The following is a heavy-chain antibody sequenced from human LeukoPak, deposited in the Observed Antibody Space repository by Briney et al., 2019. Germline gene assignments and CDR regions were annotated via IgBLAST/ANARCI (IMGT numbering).Heavy chain of an antibody. D-gene: IGHD3-3*01. Sequence: SETLSLTCAVYGGSFSGYYWSWIRQPPGKGLEWIGEINHSGSTNYNPSLKSRVTISVDTSKNQFSLKLSSVTAADTAVYYCAREISRWSAYSGTDRSGLSNDAFDIWGQGTLVTVSS. CDR3: AREISRWSAYSGTDRSGLSNDAFDI. J-gene: IGHJ3*02. CDR1: GGSFSGYY. V-gene: IGHV4-34*01. CDR2: INHSGST.